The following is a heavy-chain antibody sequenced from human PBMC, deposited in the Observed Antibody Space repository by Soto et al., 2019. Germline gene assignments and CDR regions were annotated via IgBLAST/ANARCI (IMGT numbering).Heavy chain of an antibody. Sequence: EVQLVESGGDLVKPGGSLRLPVAALGITFSTAGMSWVRRAQGKGLEWVGRFKSKTDGGPPDYAAPVKGRFTISRDDSKNTLYLQMNSLKTEDTAVYYCTTAGREAGSFDYWGQGTLVTVSS. V-gene: IGHV3-15*01. J-gene: IGHJ4*02. CDR3: TTAGREAGSFDY. D-gene: IGHD6-19*01. CDR1: GITFSTAG. CDR2: FKSKTDGGPP.